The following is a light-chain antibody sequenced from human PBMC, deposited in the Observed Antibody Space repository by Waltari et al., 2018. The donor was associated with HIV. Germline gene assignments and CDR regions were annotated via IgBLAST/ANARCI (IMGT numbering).Light chain of an antibody. V-gene: IGKV1-12*01. CDR2: SAL. CDR1: QSIGSS. CDR3: QQADSFPHT. Sequence: EIQVAQSPSSVTGSVGDTITIMCRTSQSIGSSLAWYQLRPGEAPKLLLFSALRLENGVPPRFVGSGSGTEFALTISGLQTEDSATYYCQQADSFPHTFGGGT. J-gene: IGKJ4*01.